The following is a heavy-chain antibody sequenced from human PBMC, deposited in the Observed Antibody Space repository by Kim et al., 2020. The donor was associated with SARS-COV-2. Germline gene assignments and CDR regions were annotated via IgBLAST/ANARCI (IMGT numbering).Heavy chain of an antibody. Sequence: ADAVKGRFTIARDNSKNTLYLQMNSRRAEDTAVYYCAKTRAGGWYRGFDPWGQGTLVTVSS. J-gene: IGHJ5*02. V-gene: IGHV3-23*01. CDR3: AKTRAGGWYRGFDP. D-gene: IGHD6-19*01.